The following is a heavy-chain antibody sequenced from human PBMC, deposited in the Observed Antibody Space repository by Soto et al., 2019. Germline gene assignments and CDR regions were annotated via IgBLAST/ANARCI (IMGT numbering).Heavy chain of an antibody. D-gene: IGHD5-12*01. Sequence: PSETLSLTCSVPDDSINSDKYYWGWIRQPPGKGLEWIGSIYYRGNAYFNPSLQTRVTISLDKSKSQFSLKLNSVTAADSAVYFCARLEGLATISYYFDFWGPGALVTVSS. CDR1: DDSINSDKYY. J-gene: IGHJ4*02. V-gene: IGHV4-39*01. CDR3: ARLEGLATISYYFDF. CDR2: IYYRGNA.